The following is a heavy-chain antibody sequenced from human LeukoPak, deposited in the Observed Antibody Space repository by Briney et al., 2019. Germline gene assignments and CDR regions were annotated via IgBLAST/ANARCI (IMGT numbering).Heavy chain of an antibody. CDR3: ARGQGVAVAGAGVD. CDR2: INPNSGGT. J-gene: IGHJ4*02. D-gene: IGHD6-19*01. V-gene: IGHV1-2*02. CDR1: GYTFTGYY. Sequence: ATVKASCKASGYTFTGYYMHWVRQAPGQGLEWMGWINPNSGGTNYAQKFQGRVTMTRDTSISTAYMELSRLRSDDTAVYYCARGQGVAVAGAGVDWGQGTLVTVAS.